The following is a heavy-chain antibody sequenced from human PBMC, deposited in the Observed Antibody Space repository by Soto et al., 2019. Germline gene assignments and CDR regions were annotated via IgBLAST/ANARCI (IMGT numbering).Heavy chain of an antibody. Sequence: ASLKGACKAAGFSYTGYYIHWLRQAPGQGLEWMGWINAHSGGTEYAQKFQGRVTLTRDTSISTAYMTLSSLRSDDTAIYCCAKDLTRQIAHWLDPWGQAAQVTVSS. V-gene: IGHV1-2*02. CDR3: AKDLTRQIAHWLDP. CDR2: INAHSGGT. CDR1: GFSYTGYY. J-gene: IGHJ5*01. D-gene: IGHD6-25*01.